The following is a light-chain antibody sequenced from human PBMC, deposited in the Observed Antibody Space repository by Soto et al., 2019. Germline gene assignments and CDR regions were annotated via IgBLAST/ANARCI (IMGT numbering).Light chain of an antibody. J-gene: IGKJ2*01. V-gene: IGKV1-39*01. CDR2: AAS. CDR1: HSISTY. CDR3: QHTYSAPYT. Sequence: DVQMTKSPSSLSASIGDRVTITCRAGHSISTYLNWYQQKPGKAPKLLIYAASSLQSGVPSRFSGSGSVTDFALTINSLQPEAFATYYCQHTYSAPYTFGQGTKLEIK.